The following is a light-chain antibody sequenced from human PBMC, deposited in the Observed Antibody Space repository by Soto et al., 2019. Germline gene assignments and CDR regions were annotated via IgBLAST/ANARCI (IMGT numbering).Light chain of an antibody. CDR2: GAS. Sequence: EIVLTQSPGTLSLSPGEGATLSCRASQSVSSSYLAWYQQKPGQAPRLLIYGASSRATGIPDRFSGSGSGTEFTLTISSLQSEDFALYYCQQYNNWPPPCTFGQGTKVDIK. CDR1: QSVSSSY. CDR3: QQYNNWPPPCT. J-gene: IGKJ1*01. V-gene: IGKV3-20*01.